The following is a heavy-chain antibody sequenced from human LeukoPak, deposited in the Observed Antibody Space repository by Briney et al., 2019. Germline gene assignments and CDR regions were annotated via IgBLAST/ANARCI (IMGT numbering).Heavy chain of an antibody. CDR3: ATSYGSGSYTFDY. Sequence: ASARVSCKVSGYTLTELSMHWARQAPGKGLEWMGGFDPEDGETIYAQKFQGRVTMTEDTSTDTAYMELSSLRSEDTAVYYCATSYGSGSYTFDYWGQGTLGSASS. V-gene: IGHV1-24*01. CDR1: GYTLTELS. CDR2: FDPEDGET. J-gene: IGHJ4*02. D-gene: IGHD3-10*01.